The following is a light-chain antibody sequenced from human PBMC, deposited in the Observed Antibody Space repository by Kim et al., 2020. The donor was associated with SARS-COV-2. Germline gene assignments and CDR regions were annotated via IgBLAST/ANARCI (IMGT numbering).Light chain of an antibody. CDR2: DVT. V-gene: IGLV2-14*03. J-gene: IGLJ3*02. CDR3: SSFTTTTARV. CDR1: TSDVGAYDY. Sequence: GQSITISCTGTTSDVGAYDYVSWYQQLPGNAPKLIIYDVTHRPSGVADRFSGSKSGNTAFLTISGLQADDEADYYCSSFTTTTARVFGGGTKVTVL.